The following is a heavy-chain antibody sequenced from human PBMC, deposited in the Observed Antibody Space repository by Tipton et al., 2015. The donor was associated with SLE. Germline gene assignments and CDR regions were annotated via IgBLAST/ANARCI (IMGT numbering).Heavy chain of an antibody. CDR2: IRSDGSNK. CDR1: GFTFSNYR. V-gene: IGHV3-30*02. CDR3: AKGGKIGNYYFDY. D-gene: IGHD1-7*01. J-gene: IGHJ4*02. Sequence: SLRLSCAASGFTFSNYRMNWVRQAPGKGLEWVANIRSDGSNKYYADSVKGRFTISRDNSNNTLYLQMNSLRVEDTAVYHCAKGGKIGNYYFDYWGQGTLVTVSS.